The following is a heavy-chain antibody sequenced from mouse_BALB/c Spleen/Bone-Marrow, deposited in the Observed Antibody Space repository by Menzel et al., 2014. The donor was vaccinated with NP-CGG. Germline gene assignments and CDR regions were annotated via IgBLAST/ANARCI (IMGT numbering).Heavy chain of an antibody. Sequence: ESGPGLVKPSQSLSLTCSVTGYSITSGYYWNWIRQFPGNKLEWMGYISYDGSNNYNPSLKNRISITRDTSKNQFFLKLNSVTTEDTATYYCARGGYVGRGFAYWGQGTLVTVSA. V-gene: IGHV3-6*02. J-gene: IGHJ3*01. CDR2: ISYDGSN. CDR1: GYSITSGYY. D-gene: IGHD2-14*01. CDR3: ARGGYVGRGFAY.